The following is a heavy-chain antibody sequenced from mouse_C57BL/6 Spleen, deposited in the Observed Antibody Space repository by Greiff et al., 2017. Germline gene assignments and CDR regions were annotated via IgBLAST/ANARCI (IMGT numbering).Heavy chain of an antibody. CDR3: VRDLGAY. CDR2: ISSKSSNYAT. Sequence: DAGGGLVQPNGSLKLSCAASGFTFNPYAMHWVRQAPGKGLEWVARISSKSSNYATYYADSVKDRFTISRDDSQSMLYLQMNNLKTEDTAMYYCVRDLGAYWGQGTLVTVSA. J-gene: IGHJ3*01. CDR1: GFTFNPYA. V-gene: IGHV10-3*01. D-gene: IGHD3-1*01.